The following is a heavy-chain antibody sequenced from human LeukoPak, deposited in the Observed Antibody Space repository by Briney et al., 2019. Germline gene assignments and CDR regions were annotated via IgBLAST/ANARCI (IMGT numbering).Heavy chain of an antibody. V-gene: IGHV3-72*01. CDR1: GFTFSDHY. D-gene: IGHD2-15*01. CDR3: AKVRTLRDCSGGTCYLDH. Sequence: GGSLRLSCAASGFTFSDHYMEWVHQAPGKGLEWVGRIRNKANSYTPEYAASVKGRFTISRDDSKNSLYLQMNSLKIEDTAVYFCAKVRTLRDCSGGTCYLDHWGQGDLVTVAS. CDR2: IRNKANSYTP. J-gene: IGHJ4*02.